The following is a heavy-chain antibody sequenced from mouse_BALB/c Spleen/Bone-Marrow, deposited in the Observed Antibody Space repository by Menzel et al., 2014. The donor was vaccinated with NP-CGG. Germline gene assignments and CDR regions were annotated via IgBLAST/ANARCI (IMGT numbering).Heavy chain of an antibody. CDR1: GYTFTSYW. CDR2: INPSTGYT. D-gene: IGHD2-1*01. V-gene: IGHV1-7*01. CDR3: ARGNPLYAMDY. Sequence: VQRVESGAELAKPGASVKMSCKASGYTFTSYWMHWVKQRPGQGLEWIGYINPSTGYTDYNQKFNDKATLTADKSSSTAYMQLSSLTSKDSVVYYCARGNPLYAMDYWGQGTSVTVSS. J-gene: IGHJ4*01.